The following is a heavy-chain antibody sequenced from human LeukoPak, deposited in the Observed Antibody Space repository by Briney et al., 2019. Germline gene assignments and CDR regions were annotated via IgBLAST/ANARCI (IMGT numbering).Heavy chain of an antibody. CDR2: INPNSGGT. V-gene: IGHV1-2*06. CDR3: ARDLVVVVAATRSSGSGY. D-gene: IGHD2-15*01. Sequence: ASVKVSCKASGYTFTGCYMHWVRQAPGQGLEWMGRINPNSGGTNYAQKFQGRVTMTRDTSISTAYMELSRLRSDDTAVYYCARDLVVVVAATRSSGSGYWGQGTLVTVSS. CDR1: GYTFTGCY. J-gene: IGHJ4*02.